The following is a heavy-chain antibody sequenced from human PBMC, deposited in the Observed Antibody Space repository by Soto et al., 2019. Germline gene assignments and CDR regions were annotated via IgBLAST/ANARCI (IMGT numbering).Heavy chain of an antibody. V-gene: IGHV1-3*01. CDR3: ARVATGGGNRYHSYGMDV. Sequence: ASVKVSCKASGYNFTTYAIHWVRQAPGQRLEWMGWINAGNGNTKYSQKFQGRVTITRDTSASTAYMELSSLRSEDTAVYYCARVATGGGNRYHSYGMDVWGQGTTVTVAS. J-gene: IGHJ6*02. CDR1: GYNFTTYA. D-gene: IGHD2-15*01. CDR2: INAGNGNT.